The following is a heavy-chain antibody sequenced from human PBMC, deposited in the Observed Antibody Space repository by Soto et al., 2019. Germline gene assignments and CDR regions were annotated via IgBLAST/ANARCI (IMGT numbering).Heavy chain of an antibody. J-gene: IGHJ3*01. D-gene: IGHD3-22*01. CDR3: ARDQLYYNDISGRPLNAFDV. V-gene: IGHV3-48*01. Sequence: PGGSLRLSCAASGFTFRNYGMNWVRQAPGKGLEWVSYIGIGSSTKYYADSAKGRFTISRDNAKNSLYLQMNSLRAEDTAVYYCARDQLYYNDISGRPLNAFDVWGQGTMVTVSS. CDR1: GFTFRNYG. CDR2: IGIGSSTK.